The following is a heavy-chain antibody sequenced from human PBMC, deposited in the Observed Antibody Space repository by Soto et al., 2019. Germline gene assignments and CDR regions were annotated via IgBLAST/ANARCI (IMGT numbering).Heavy chain of an antibody. J-gene: IGHJ5*02. D-gene: IGHD3-16*02. CDR2: ISAYNGET. Sequence: QVQLVQSGAELKKPGASVKVSCAASGYTFTSNSITWVRQAPGQGLEWMGWISAYNGETSYAEKFQGRLTMTTDTSTSTAYMELRSLRSDDTDVYYWARVWGSYRAPSGGAGFDPWGQGTLVTVSS. CDR3: ARVWGSYRAPSGGAGFDP. V-gene: IGHV1-18*04. CDR1: GYTFTSNS.